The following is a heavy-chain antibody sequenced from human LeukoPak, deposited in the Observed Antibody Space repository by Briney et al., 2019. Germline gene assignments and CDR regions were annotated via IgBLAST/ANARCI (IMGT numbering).Heavy chain of an antibody. V-gene: IGHV3-21*01. J-gene: IGHJ4*02. CDR1: GFTFSSYN. Sequence: GGSLRLSCAASGFTFSSYNMNWVRQAPGKGLEWVSSISHSSSDIYYADSVKGRFTISRDNAKNSLYLQMNRLRAEDMAVYYCARIPAIAGIDYWGQGTLVTVSS. D-gene: IGHD6-13*01. CDR3: ARIPAIAGIDY. CDR2: ISHSSSDI.